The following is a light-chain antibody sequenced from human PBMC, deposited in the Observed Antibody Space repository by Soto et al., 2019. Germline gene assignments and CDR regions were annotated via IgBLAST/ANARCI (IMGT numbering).Light chain of an antibody. CDR2: DAC. CDR3: LQHNSYPRT. J-gene: IGKJ1*01. Sequence: DIQMTQSPSSLSASVGDRVTITCRASQGIGKDLGWYQQKPGKAPKRLIYDACSLQSGVPSRFSGSGSGTEFTLTISCLQAEDFATYYCLQHNSYPRTFGQGTKVEIK. V-gene: IGKV1-17*01. CDR1: QGIGKD.